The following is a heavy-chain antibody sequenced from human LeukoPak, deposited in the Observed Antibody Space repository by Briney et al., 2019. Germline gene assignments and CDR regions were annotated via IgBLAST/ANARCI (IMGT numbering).Heavy chain of an antibody. D-gene: IGHD3-10*01. Sequence: GGSLRLSCAASGFTFSSYAMHRVRQAPGKGLEWVAVISYDGSNKYYADSVKGRFTISRDNSKNTLYLQMNSLRAEDTAVYYCARVLLWFGELSSSSLASDYWGQGTLVTVSS. CDR1: GFTFSSYA. CDR3: ARVLLWFGELSSSSLASDY. V-gene: IGHV3-30*01. J-gene: IGHJ4*02. CDR2: ISYDGSNK.